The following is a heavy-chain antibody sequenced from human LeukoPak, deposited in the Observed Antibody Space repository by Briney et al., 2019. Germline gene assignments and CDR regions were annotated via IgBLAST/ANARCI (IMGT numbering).Heavy chain of an antibody. D-gene: IGHD5-12*01. V-gene: IGHV4-59*12. CDR1: GGSISSYY. CDR2: IYYSGST. CDR3: ARDGRSGYARGPYYFDY. J-gene: IGHJ4*02. Sequence: SETLSLTCTVSGGSISSYYWSWLRQPPGKGLEWIGYIYYSGSTNYNPSLKSRVTISVDTSKNQFSLKLSSVTAADTAVYYCARDGRSGYARGPYYFDYWGQGTLVTVSS.